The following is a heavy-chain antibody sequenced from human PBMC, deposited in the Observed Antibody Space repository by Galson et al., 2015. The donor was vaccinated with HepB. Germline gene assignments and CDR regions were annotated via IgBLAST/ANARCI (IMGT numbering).Heavy chain of an antibody. J-gene: IGHJ6*02. D-gene: IGHD1-26*01. V-gene: IGHV3-74*01. Sequence: SLRLSCAASGFIFSGYWMHWVRQAPGKGLVWVSRINSDGSDTNYADSVKGRFTISRDNAENTLYLQMNSLRAEDTAVYYCASLHGEKVRSGNRYYYHGMDVWGQGTTVTVSS. CDR2: INSDGSDT. CDR1: GFIFSGYW. CDR3: ASLHGEKVRSGNRYYYHGMDV.